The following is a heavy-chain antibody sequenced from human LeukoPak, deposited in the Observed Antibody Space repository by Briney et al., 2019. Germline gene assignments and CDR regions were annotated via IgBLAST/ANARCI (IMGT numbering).Heavy chain of an antibody. V-gene: IGHV3-9*03. CDR1: GFTFDDYA. CDR2: ISWNSGSI. Sequence: PGRSLRLSCAASGFTFDDYAMHWVRHAPGKGLEWVSSISWNSGSIGYADSVKGRFTISRDNAKNSLYLQMNSLRAEDMALYYCASAPLSSSWYGAFDIWGQGTMVTVSS. J-gene: IGHJ3*02. CDR3: ASAPLSSSWYGAFDI. D-gene: IGHD6-13*01.